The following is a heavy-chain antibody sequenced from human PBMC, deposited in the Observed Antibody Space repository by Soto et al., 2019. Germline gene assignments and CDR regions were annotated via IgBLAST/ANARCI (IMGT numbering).Heavy chain of an antibody. J-gene: IGHJ4*02. Sequence: SETLSLTCTVSGGSISSYYWSWIRQPPGKGLEWIGYIYYSGSTNYNPSLKSRVTISVDTSKNQFSLKLSSVTAADTAVYYCARDSGYDYGLLFFDYWGQGTLVTVSS. V-gene: IGHV4-59*12. D-gene: IGHD5-12*01. CDR1: GGSISSYY. CDR3: ARDSGYDYGLLFFDY. CDR2: IYYSGST.